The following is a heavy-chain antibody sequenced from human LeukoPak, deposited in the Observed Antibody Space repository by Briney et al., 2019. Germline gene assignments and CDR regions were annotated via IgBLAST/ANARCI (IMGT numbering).Heavy chain of an antibody. D-gene: IGHD3-10*01. CDR3: ARDFGRYYFDY. V-gene: IGHV3-21*01. Sequence: PGGSLRLSCAASGFTFSSYSMNWVRQAPGKGLEWVSSISSRSGYIYYADSVKGRFTISGDNAKNSLYLQMNSLRAEDTAVYYCARDFGRYYFDYWGQGTLVTVSS. J-gene: IGHJ4*02. CDR2: ISSRSGYI. CDR1: GFTFSSYS.